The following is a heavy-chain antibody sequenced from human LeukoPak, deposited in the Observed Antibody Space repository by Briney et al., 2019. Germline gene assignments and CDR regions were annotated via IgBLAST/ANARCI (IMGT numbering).Heavy chain of an antibody. J-gene: IGHJ3*02. CDR1: GFTFSSYS. CDR2: ISSSSSYI. V-gene: IGHV3-21*01. Sequence: GGSLRLSCAASGFTFSSYSMNWVRQAPGKGLEWVSSISSSSSYIYYADSVKGRFTISRDNAKNSLYLQMNSLRAEDTAVYYCAKDTLRAGMFFDIWGQGTMVTVSS. CDR3: AKDTLRAGMFFDI. D-gene: IGHD4-17*01.